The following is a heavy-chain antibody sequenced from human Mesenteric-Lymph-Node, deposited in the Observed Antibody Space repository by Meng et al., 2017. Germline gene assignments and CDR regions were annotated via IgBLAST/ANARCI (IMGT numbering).Heavy chain of an antibody. D-gene: IGHD2-2*01. Sequence: GGSLRLSCKGSGYSFTSYWIGWVRQMPGKGLEWMGIIYPGDSDTRYSPSFQGQVTISADKSISTAYLQWSSLKASDTAMYYCARHLGYCSSTSCFERRRAPYYYYYGMDVWGQGTTVTVSS. CDR1: GYSFTSYW. CDR2: IYPGDSDT. V-gene: IGHV5-51*01. CDR3: ARHLGYCSSTSCFERRRAPYYYYYGMDV. J-gene: IGHJ6*02.